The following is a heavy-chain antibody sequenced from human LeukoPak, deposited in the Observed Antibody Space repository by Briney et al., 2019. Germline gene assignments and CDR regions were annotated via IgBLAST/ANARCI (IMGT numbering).Heavy chain of an antibody. CDR2: IIPIFGTA. CDR1: GGTFSSYA. V-gene: IGHV1-69*05. CDR3: ARGFGGAMVKYHYYYYMDV. D-gene: IGHD5-18*01. J-gene: IGHJ6*03. Sequence: SVKVSCKASGGTFSSYAISWVRQAPGQGLEWMGGIIPIFGTANYAQKFQGRVTITTDESTSTAYMELSSLRSEDTAVYYCARGFGGAMVKYHYYYYMDVWGKGTTVTVSS.